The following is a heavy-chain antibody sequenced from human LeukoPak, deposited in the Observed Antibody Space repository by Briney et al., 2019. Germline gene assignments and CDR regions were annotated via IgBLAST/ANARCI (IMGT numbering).Heavy chain of an antibody. CDR3: ARARSSSWSTPCH. V-gene: IGHV3-21*01. J-gene: IGHJ4*02. D-gene: IGHD6-13*01. CDR2: ISSSSSYI. CDR1: GFTFSSYS. Sequence: GGSLRLSCAASGFTFSSYSMNWVRQAPGKGLEWVSSISSSSSYIYYADSVKGRFTISRDNAKNSLYLQMNSLRAEDTAVYYCARARSSSWSTPCHWGQGTLVTVSS.